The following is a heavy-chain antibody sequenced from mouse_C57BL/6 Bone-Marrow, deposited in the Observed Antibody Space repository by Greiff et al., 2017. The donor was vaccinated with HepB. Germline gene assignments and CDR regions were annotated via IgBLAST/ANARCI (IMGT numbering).Heavy chain of an antibody. V-gene: IGHV7-3*01. D-gene: IGHD1-1*01. CDR3: ARYYYGSAGYFDV. Sequence: EVHLVESGGGLVQPGGSLSLSCAASGFTFTDYYMSWVRQPPGKALEWLGFIRNKANGYTTEYSASVKGRFTISRDNSQSILYLQMNALRAEDSATYYCARYYYGSAGYFDVWGTGTTVTVSS. J-gene: IGHJ1*03. CDR1: GFTFTDYY. CDR2: IRNKANGYTT.